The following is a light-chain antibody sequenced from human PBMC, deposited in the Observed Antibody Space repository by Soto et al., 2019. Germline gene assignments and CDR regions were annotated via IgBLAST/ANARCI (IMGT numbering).Light chain of an antibody. CDR3: QQADTVPFT. V-gene: IGKV1D-12*01. CDR2: AAT. J-gene: IGKJ3*01. CDR1: QGIATW. Sequence: DIHMTQSPSSVSASVGDRVSITCRASQGIATWLAWYQQKPGKAPKLLIYAATNLQSGVPSRFSGSGSGTDFTLTISSLQPEDCATYFCQQADTVPFTFGPGTKVEVK.